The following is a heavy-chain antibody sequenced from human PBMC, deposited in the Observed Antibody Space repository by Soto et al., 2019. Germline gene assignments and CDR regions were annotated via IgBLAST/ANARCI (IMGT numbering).Heavy chain of an antibody. Sequence: GGSLRLSCAASGFTFSSYSMNWVRQAPGKGLEWVSSISSSSSYIYYADSVKGRFTISRDNAKNSLYLQMNSLRAEDTAVYYCARDMGEYDSSGYYYSRHYYCYYGTDVWGQGTTVTASS. CDR3: ARDMGEYDSSGYYYSRHYYCYYGTDV. CDR2: ISSSSSYI. CDR1: GFTFSSYS. D-gene: IGHD3-22*01. J-gene: IGHJ6*02. V-gene: IGHV3-21*01.